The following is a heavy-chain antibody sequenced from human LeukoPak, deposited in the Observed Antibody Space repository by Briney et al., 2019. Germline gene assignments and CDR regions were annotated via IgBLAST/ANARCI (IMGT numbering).Heavy chain of an antibody. Sequence: GGSLRLSCAASGFTFSSYGMHWGRQAPGKGLEWAAVIWYDGSNKFYADSVKGRFTISRDNSKNTLYLQMNSLRAEDTAVYYCARDRAAADLDYWGQGTLVTVSS. J-gene: IGHJ4*02. V-gene: IGHV3-33*08. D-gene: IGHD6-13*01. CDR2: IWYDGSNK. CDR3: ARDRAAADLDY. CDR1: GFTFSSYG.